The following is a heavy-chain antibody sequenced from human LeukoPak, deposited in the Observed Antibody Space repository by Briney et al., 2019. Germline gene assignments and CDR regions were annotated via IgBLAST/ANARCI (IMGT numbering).Heavy chain of an antibody. CDR2: ISYDGSTK. CDR3: AKQITATGTVN. J-gene: IGHJ4*02. Sequence: GGSLRLSCAASGFSFSSHAMHWVRQAPGKGLEWVAFISYDGSTKTYADSVKGRFTTSRDISLHLQMNSLGADDTAVYYCAKQITATGTVNWGQGTLVTVSS. D-gene: IGHD1-1*01. V-gene: IGHV3-30*02. CDR1: GFSFSSHA.